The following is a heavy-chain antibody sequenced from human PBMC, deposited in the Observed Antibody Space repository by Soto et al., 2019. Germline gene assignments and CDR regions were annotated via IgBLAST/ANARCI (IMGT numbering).Heavy chain of an antibody. CDR1: GVPISGNH. V-gene: IGHV4-59*01. CDR2: VHFSGST. D-gene: IGHD6-13*01. J-gene: IGHJ4*01. Sequence: SQTLSLTCDVFGVPISGNHWSWIRQAPGKGLEWVGYVHFSGSTTYNPSLEPRLNISFDMSKSQVYLQLTSVTAADTAVYYCARYGAAAAHDDNWG. CDR3: ARYGAAAAHDDN.